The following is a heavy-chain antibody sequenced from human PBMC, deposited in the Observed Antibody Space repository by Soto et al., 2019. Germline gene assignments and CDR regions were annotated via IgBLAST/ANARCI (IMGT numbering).Heavy chain of an antibody. D-gene: IGHD2-21*02. Sequence: ASVKVSCKASGGTFSSYAISWVRQAPGQGLEWMGGIIPIFGTANYAQKFQGRVTITADESTSTAHMELSSLRSEDTAVYYCARDAPSYCGGDCYLDFDYWGQGTLVTVSS. CDR2: IIPIFGTA. V-gene: IGHV1-69*13. CDR1: GGTFSSYA. J-gene: IGHJ4*02. CDR3: ARDAPSYCGGDCYLDFDY.